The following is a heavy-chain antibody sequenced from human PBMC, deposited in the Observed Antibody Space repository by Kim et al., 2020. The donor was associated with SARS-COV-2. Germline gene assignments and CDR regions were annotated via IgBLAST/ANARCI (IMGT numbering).Heavy chain of an antibody. J-gene: IGHJ4*02. CDR2: IDHNGIT. CDR3: ASDSGNYMLVQ. CDR1: GMSISNSLY. V-gene: IGHV4-38-2*02. Sequence: SETLSLTCSVSGMSISNSLYWAWIRQPPGRGLEWIASIDHNGITYYNPSLASRLTISADTSKNQVSLSLNSVTATDTAVYYCASDSGNYMLVQWGQGTLVNVSS. D-gene: IGHD1-26*01.